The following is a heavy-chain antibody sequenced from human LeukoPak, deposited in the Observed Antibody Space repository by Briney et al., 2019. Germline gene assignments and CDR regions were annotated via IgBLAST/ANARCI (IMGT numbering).Heavy chain of an antibody. CDR3: ASGYCSGGSCLLGY. V-gene: IGHV4-4*07. J-gene: IGHJ4*02. CDR1: GGSISSYY. D-gene: IGHD2-15*01. Sequence: PSETLSLTCTVSGGSISSYYWSWIRQPAGKGLEWIGRIYTSGSTNYNPSLKSRVTISVDTSKNQFSLKLSSVTAADTAVYYCASGYCSGGSCLLGYWGQGTLVTVSS. CDR2: IYTSGST.